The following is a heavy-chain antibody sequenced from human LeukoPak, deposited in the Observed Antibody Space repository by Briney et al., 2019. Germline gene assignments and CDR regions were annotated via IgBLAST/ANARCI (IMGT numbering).Heavy chain of an antibody. J-gene: IGHJ6*02. CDR1: GGSISNYY. Sequence: PSETLSLTCTVSGGSISNYYWSWIRQPPGKGLEWIGYISYSGSTNYNPSLRSRVTISVDTSKNQFSLKLSSVTAADTAVYYCAREYYDFWSGYYTEDYYYYGMDVWGQGTTVTVSS. V-gene: IGHV4-59*01. CDR2: ISYSGST. CDR3: AREYYDFWSGYYTEDYYYYGMDV. D-gene: IGHD3-3*01.